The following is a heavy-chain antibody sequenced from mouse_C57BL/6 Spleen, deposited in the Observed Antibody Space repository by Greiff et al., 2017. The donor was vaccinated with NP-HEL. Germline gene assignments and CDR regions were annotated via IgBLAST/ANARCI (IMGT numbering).Heavy chain of an antibody. CDR1: GYTFTDYY. D-gene: IGHD2-3*01. CDR2: INPNNGGT. J-gene: IGHJ2*01. CDR3: EIYDGYY. V-gene: IGHV1-26*01. Sequence: EVQLQQSGPELVKPGASVKISCKASGYTFTDYYMNWVKQSHGKSLEWIGDINPNNGGTSYNQKFKGKATLTVDKSSSTAYMELRSLTSEDSAVYYCEIYDGYYWGQGTTLTVSS.